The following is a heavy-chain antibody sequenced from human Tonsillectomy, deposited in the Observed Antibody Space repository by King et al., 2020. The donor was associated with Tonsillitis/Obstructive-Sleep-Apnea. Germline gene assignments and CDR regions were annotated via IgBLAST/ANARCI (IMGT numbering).Heavy chain of an antibody. V-gene: IGHV3-33*06. J-gene: IGHJ4*02. CDR1: GFTFRSYG. Sequence: VQLVESGGGVVQPGRSLRLSCAASGFTFRSYGMHWVRQAPGKGLEWVAVIWHDGSSKYYADSVKGRFTISRDNSKKTLYLQMNSLRAEDTAMYYCANGYCSTTSCYLGGYWGQGTLVTVSS. CDR3: ANGYCSTTSCYLGGY. CDR2: IWHDGSSK. D-gene: IGHD2-2*03.